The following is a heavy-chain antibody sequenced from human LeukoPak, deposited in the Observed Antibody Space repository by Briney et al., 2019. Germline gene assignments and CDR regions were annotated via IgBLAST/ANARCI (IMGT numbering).Heavy chain of an antibody. V-gene: IGHV4-38-2*02. CDR3: ARISSSSIPTWYFDL. CDR1: GYSISSGYY. D-gene: IGHD6-6*01. Sequence: SETLSLTCTVSGYSISSGYYWGWIRQPPGKGLEWIGSIYHSGSTYYNPSLKSRVTISVDTSKNQFSLKLSSVTAADTAVYYCARISSSSIPTWYFDLWGRGTLVTVSS. J-gene: IGHJ2*01. CDR2: IYHSGST.